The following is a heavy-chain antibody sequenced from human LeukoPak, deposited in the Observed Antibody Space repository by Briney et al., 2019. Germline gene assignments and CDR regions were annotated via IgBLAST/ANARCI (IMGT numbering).Heavy chain of an antibody. V-gene: IGHV4-39*01. J-gene: IGHJ5*02. D-gene: IGHD5-12*01. CDR2: IYYSGST. CDR1: GGSISSTTYY. Sequence: PSETLSLTCTVAGGSISSTTYYWGWIRQLPGKGPEWIGSIYYSGSTYYNPSLKSRVTISVDTSKNQFSLKLTSVTAADTAVYYCARQPRSPYTGYDPWGQGTLVTVSS. CDR3: ARQPRSPYTGYDP.